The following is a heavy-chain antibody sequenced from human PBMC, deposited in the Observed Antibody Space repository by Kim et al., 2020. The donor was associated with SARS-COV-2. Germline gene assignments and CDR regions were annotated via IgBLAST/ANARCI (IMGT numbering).Heavy chain of an antibody. D-gene: IGHD3-3*01. CDR2: IYYSGNT. CDR3: ARHEFSITIFGVVTRSLRG. V-gene: IGHV4-39*01. CDR1: GGSISSSSYY. J-gene: IGHJ4*02. Sequence: SETLSLTCTVSGGSISSSSYYWGWIRQPPGKGLEWIGSIYYSGNTYYNPSLKSRVTISVDTSNNQFSLKLTSVTAADTAVYYSARHEFSITIFGVVTRSLRGWGQGTLVTVSS.